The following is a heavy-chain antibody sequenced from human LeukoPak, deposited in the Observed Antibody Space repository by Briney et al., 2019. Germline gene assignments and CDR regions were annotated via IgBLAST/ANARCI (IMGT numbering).Heavy chain of an antibody. Sequence: GGSLRLSCAAAGFTFTNYFMTWVRQAPGKGLEWVANIKQDGSEKYYVDSVKGRFTISRDNAKNSLYLQMNSLRAEDTAVYYCARGYYYYYYMDVWGKGTTVTISS. CDR3: ARGYYYYYYMDV. J-gene: IGHJ6*03. CDR1: GFTFTNYF. V-gene: IGHV3-7*04. CDR2: IKQDGSEK.